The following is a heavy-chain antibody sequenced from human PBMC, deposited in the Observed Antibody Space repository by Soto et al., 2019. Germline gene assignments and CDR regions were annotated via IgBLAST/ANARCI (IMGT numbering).Heavy chain of an antibody. J-gene: IGHJ4*02. Sequence: KTSETLSLTCTVSGGSISSSSYYWGWIRQPPGKGLEWIGSIYYSGSTYYNPSLKSRVTISVDTSKNQFSLKLSSVTAADTAVYYCARQGHAVTDVGGQGTLVTVSS. CDR1: GGSISSSSYY. CDR2: IYYSGST. D-gene: IGHD4-17*01. V-gene: IGHV4-39*01. CDR3: ARQGHAVTDV.